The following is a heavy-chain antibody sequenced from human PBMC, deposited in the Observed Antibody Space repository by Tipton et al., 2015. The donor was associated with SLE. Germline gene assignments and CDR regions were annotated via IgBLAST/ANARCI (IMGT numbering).Heavy chain of an antibody. CDR1: GGSISSYY. Sequence: TLSLTCTVSGGSISSYYWSWIRQPAGKGLEWIGRIYTSGSTNYNPSPKSRVTISVDTSKNQFSLKLSSVTAADTAVYYCARDPLPNCGGCYWGQGTLVTVSS. CDR3: ARDPLPNCGGCY. D-gene: IGHD2-21*01. CDR2: IYTSGST. J-gene: IGHJ4*02. V-gene: IGHV4-4*07.